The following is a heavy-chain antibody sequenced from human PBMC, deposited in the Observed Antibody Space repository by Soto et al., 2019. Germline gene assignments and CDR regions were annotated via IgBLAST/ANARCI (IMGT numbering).Heavy chain of an antibody. D-gene: IGHD1-26*01. Sequence: GESLKISCKGSGYSFTSYWIGWVRQMPGKGLEWMGIIYPGDSDTRYSPSFQGQVTISADKSISTAYLQWSSLKASDTAMYYCASPQGGLVGASPPYDAFDIWGQGTMVTVSS. CDR2: IYPGDSDT. CDR1: GYSFTSYW. CDR3: ASPQGGLVGASPPYDAFDI. J-gene: IGHJ3*02. V-gene: IGHV5-51*01.